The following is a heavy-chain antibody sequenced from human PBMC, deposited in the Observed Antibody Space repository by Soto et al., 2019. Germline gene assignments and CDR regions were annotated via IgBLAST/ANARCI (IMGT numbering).Heavy chain of an antibody. CDR2: ISGSGRTT. Sequence: EVQLLESGGGLVQPGGSLRISCAASGFTFSSYAMNWVRQAPGKGLQWVSGISGSGRTTYYADSVKGRFTISRASSKNTWYMQLNRPRVEDTAAYDCARFKGGPSADAHYAVDVWGQGTTVRVSS. D-gene: IGHD3-16*01. J-gene: IGHJ6*02. CDR3: ARFKGGPSADAHYAVDV. V-gene: IGHV3-23*01. CDR1: GFTFSSYA.